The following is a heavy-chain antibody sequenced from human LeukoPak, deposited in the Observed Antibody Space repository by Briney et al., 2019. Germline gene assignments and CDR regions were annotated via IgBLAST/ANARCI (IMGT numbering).Heavy chain of an antibody. Sequence: ASVKVSCKAFGYTFTSYDINWVRQATGQGLEWMGWMNPNSGNTGYAQKFQDRVTMTRNTSISTAYMELSSLRSEDTAVYYCVLGYSSSWYYFDFWGQGALVTVSS. V-gene: IGHV1-8*01. CDR3: VLGYSSSWYYFDF. D-gene: IGHD6-13*01. CDR2: MNPNSGNT. J-gene: IGHJ4*02. CDR1: GYTFTSYD.